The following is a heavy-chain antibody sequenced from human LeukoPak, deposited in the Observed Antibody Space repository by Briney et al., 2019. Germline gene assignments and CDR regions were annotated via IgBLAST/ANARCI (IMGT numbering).Heavy chain of an antibody. D-gene: IGHD5-12*01. V-gene: IGHV4-39*01. Sequence: PSETLSLTCTVSGGSITSSSYYWGWIRQPPGKGLEWIGSIYYSGNTYYNASLKSRVTISVDTSKNQFSLKFTSVTAADTAVYYCARHSSGYDYPLYYFDYWGQGTLVTVSS. CDR3: ARHSSGYDYPLYYFDY. J-gene: IGHJ4*02. CDR2: IYYSGNT. CDR1: GGSITSSSYY.